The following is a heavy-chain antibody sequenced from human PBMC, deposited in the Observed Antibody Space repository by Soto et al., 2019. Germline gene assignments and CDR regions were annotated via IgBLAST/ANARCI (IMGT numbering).Heavy chain of an antibody. Sequence: ASVKVSCKASGFTFTSSAVQWVRQARGQRLEWIGWIVVGSGNTNYAQKFQERVTITRDMSTSTAYMELSSLRSEDTAVYYCAAPAIVVVPAAMVYYYGMDVWGQGTTVTVSS. CDR3: AAPAIVVVPAAMVYYYGMDV. CDR1: GFTFTSSA. D-gene: IGHD2-2*01. CDR2: IVVGSGNT. V-gene: IGHV1-58*01. J-gene: IGHJ6*02.